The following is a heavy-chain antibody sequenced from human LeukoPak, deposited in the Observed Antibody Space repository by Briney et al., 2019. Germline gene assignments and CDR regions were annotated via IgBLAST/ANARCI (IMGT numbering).Heavy chain of an antibody. D-gene: IGHD3-22*01. CDR1: GFTFSSYA. J-gene: IGHJ1*01. V-gene: IGHV3-23*01. CDR3: AKDQGRLITMIVAGYLQH. CDR2: ISGSVGST. Sequence: GGSLRLSCAASGFTFSSYAMSWVRQAPGKGLEWVSAISGSVGSTYYADSVKGRFTISRDNSKNTLYLQMNSLRAEDTCVYHCAKDQGRLITMIVAGYLQHWGQGTLVTVSS.